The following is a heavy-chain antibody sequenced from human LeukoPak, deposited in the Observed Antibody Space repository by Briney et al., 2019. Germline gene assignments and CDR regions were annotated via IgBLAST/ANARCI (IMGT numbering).Heavy chain of an antibody. V-gene: IGHV4-61*01. Sequence: SETLSLTCTVSGVSVSSGTYYWSWIRQPPGKGLEWIGYIYYSGSTNYNPSLKSRVTISVDTSKNQCSLKLSSVTTADTAVYYCTRSTNLEAFDIWGQGTMVTVSS. J-gene: IGHJ3*02. CDR1: GVSVSSGTYY. D-gene: IGHD2-8*01. CDR3: TRSTNLEAFDI. CDR2: IYYSGST.